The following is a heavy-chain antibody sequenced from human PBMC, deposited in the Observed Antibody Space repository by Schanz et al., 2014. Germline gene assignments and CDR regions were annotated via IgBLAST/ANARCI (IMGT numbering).Heavy chain of an antibody. CDR1: GYTFTSYG. Sequence: QVQLVQSGAEVKKPGASVKVSCQASGYTFTSYGISWVRQVPGQGLEWMGWISIHNGITKYAQSVQGRVTMTRDKSTSTAYMELRSLTSDDPAVYYCARVAVCSSTTCQSFDYWGQGTLVTVSS. CDR3: ARVAVCSSTTCQSFDY. J-gene: IGHJ4*02. CDR2: ISIHNGIT. D-gene: IGHD2-2*01. V-gene: IGHV1-18*01.